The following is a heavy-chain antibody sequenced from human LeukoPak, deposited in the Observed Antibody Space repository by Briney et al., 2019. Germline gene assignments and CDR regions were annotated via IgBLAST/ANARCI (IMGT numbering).Heavy chain of an antibody. J-gene: IGHJ4*02. Sequence: QPGGSLRLSCAASGFTFSSYAMSWVRQAPGKGLEWVSAISGSGGSTYYAGSVKGRFTISRDNSKNTLYLQMNSLRAEDTAVYYCANPRGSGWYADYFDYWGQGTLVTVSS. CDR3: ANPRGSGWYADYFDY. D-gene: IGHD6-19*01. CDR1: GFTFSSYA. V-gene: IGHV3-23*01. CDR2: ISGSGGST.